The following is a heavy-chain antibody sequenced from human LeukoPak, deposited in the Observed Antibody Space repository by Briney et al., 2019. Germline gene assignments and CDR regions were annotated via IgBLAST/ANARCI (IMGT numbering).Heavy chain of an antibody. Sequence: SETLSLTCTVSGGSISSYYWSWIRQPPGKGLEWIGYIYTSGSTNYNPSLKSRVTISVDTSKNQFSLKLSSVTAADTAVYYCARHSSPDYYDSSGYYHQYYFDYWGQGTLVTVSS. CDR2: IYTSGST. J-gene: IGHJ4*02. CDR3: ARHSSPDYYDSSGYYHQYYFDY. CDR1: GGSISSYY. V-gene: IGHV4-4*09. D-gene: IGHD3-22*01.